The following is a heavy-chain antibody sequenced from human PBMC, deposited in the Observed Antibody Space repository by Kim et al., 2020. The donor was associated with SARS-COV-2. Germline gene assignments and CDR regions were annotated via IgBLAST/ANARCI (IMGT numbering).Heavy chain of an antibody. Sequence: SVEGRFTISIDDSKNALYLQMNSLRAEDTAVYYCARGEQAYYDILTGFDYWGQGTLVTVSS. V-gene: IGHV3-53*01. D-gene: IGHD3-9*01. J-gene: IGHJ4*02. CDR3: ARGEQAYYDILTGFDY.